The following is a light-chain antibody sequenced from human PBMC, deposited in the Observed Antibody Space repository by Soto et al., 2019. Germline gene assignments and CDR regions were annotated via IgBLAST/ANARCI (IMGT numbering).Light chain of an antibody. Sequence: QSALTQPASVSGSPGQSITISCTGTSSDVGGYNYVSWYQQHPGKAPKLMIYDVSERPSGVSDRFSASKSGNTASLIISGLQAEDEADYYCRSFTSDSSHDVFGSGTKLTVL. V-gene: IGLV2-14*01. CDR1: SSDVGGYNY. J-gene: IGLJ1*01. CDR2: DVS. CDR3: RSFTSDSSHDV.